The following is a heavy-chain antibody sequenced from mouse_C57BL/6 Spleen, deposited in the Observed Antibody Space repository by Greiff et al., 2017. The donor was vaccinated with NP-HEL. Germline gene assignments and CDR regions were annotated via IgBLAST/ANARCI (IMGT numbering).Heavy chain of an antibody. CDR1: GYTFTSYW. CDR2: IHPNSGST. D-gene: IGHD1-1*01. Sequence: VQLQQPGAELVKPGASVKLSCKASGYTFTSYWMHWVKQRPGQGLEWIGMIHPNSGSTNYNEKFKSKATLTVDKSSSTAYMQLSSLTSEDSAVYYCARRVITTVVAPYAMDYWGQGTSVTVSS. J-gene: IGHJ4*01. V-gene: IGHV1-64*01. CDR3: ARRVITTVVAPYAMDY.